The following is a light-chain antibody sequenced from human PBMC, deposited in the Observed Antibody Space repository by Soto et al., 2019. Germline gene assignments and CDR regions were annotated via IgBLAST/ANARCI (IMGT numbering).Light chain of an antibody. V-gene: IGLV2-11*01. J-gene: IGLJ2*01. Sequence: QSALTQPRSVSGSPGQSVTISCTGTSSDVGGYNYVSWYHQHPGKAPKLMIYDVSKRPSGVPDRFSGSKSGNTASLTISGLQAEDEADYYCCSYPGSYTFERVFGGGTKLTVL. CDR3: CSYPGSYTFERV. CDR1: SSDVGGYNY. CDR2: DVS.